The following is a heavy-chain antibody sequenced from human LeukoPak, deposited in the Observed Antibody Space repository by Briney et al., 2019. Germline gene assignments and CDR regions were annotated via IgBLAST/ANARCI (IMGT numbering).Heavy chain of an antibody. J-gene: IGHJ4*02. CDR3: ARGSPYFDS. CDR1: GFTFSSYS. D-gene: IGHD3-10*01. V-gene: IGHV3-48*02. Sequence: QPGGSLRLSCAASGFTFSSYSMNWVRQAPGKGLEWVSYISSSSSSTIYYAGSVKGRFTISRDNAKNSLYLQMNSLRDEDTAVYYCARGSPYFDSWGQGTLVAVSS. CDR2: ISSSSSSTI.